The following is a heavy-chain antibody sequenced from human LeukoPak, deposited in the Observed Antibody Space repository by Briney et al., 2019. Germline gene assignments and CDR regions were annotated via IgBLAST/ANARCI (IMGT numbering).Heavy chain of an antibody. D-gene: IGHD3-10*01. CDR1: GFTFSSYW. J-gene: IGHJ4*02. V-gene: IGHV3-7*01. CDR3: ATTMVRGALGGGFDH. Sequence: PGGSLRLSCAASGFTFSSYWMSWVRQAPGKGLEWVANIKQDGSEKYYVDSVKGRFTISRDNAKNSLYLQMNSLRAEDTAVYYCATTMVRGALGGGFDHWGQGTLVTVSS. CDR2: IKQDGSEK.